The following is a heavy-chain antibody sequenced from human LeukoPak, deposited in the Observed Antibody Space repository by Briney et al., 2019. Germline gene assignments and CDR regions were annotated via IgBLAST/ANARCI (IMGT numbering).Heavy chain of an antibody. CDR2: IIPIFGTA. CDR3: ATRDYDSSGYSFDY. D-gene: IGHD3-22*01. J-gene: IGHJ4*02. V-gene: IGHV1-69*13. Sequence: SVKVSCKASGGTFSSYAISWVRQAPGQGLEWMGGIIPIFGTANYAQKFQGRVTITADESTGTAYMELSSLRSEDTAVYYCATRDYDSSGYSFDYWGQGTLVTVSS. CDR1: GGTFSSYA.